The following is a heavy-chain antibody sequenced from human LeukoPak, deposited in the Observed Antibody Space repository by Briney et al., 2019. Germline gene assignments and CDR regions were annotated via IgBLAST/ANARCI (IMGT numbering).Heavy chain of an antibody. CDR3: ARDLTTVTN. D-gene: IGHD4-11*01. V-gene: IGHV3-48*01. CDR1: GFTFSSYS. Sequence: GGSLRLSCAASGFTFSSYSMNWVRQAPGKGLEWVSYISSSSSTIYYADSVKGRFTISGDNAKNSLYLQMNSLRAEDTAVYYCARDLTTVTNWGQGTLVTVSS. CDR2: ISSSSSTI. J-gene: IGHJ4*02.